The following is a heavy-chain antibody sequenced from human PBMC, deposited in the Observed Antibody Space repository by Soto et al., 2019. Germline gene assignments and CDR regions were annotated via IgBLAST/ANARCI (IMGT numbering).Heavy chain of an antibody. CDR2: IIPILGIA. Sequence: ASVKVSCKASGYTFTSYGISWVRQAPGQGLEWMGRIIPILGIANYAQKFQGRVTITADKSTSTAYMELSSLRSEDTAVYYCARGPPRIYYGSGSAEYYYYYGMDVWGQGTTVTVSS. CDR1: GYTFTSYG. CDR3: ARGPPRIYYGSGSAEYYYYYGMDV. D-gene: IGHD3-10*01. J-gene: IGHJ6*02. V-gene: IGHV1-69*04.